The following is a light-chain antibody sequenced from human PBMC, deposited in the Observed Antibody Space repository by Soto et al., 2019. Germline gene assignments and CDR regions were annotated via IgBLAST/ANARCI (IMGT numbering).Light chain of an antibody. V-gene: IGKV1-9*01. CDR1: LGISSY. CDR2: AAS. Sequence: DIQLTESPSFLSASVGDGVTTTCRASLGISSYLSWYQQKPGNAPKLLIYAASTLQSGVPSRFGGSGSATEFTLTISSLQPEDFATYYCQQLNNYPITFGQGTRLEI. CDR3: QQLNNYPIT. J-gene: IGKJ5*01.